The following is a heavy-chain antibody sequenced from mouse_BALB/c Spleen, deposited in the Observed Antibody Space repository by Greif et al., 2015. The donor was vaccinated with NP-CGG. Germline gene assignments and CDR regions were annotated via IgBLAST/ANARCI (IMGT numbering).Heavy chain of an antibody. CDR2: INPSNGGT. J-gene: IGHJ3*01. V-gene: IGHV1S81*02. CDR1: GYTFTSYY. D-gene: IGHD2-3*01. Sequence: VQLVESGAELVKPGASVKLSCKASGYTFTSYYMYWVKQRPGQGLEWIGEINPSNGGTNFNEKFKSEATLTVDKSSSTAYMQLSSLTSEDSAVYYCTRSGYYFWFAYWGQGTLVTVSA. CDR3: TRSGYYFWFAY.